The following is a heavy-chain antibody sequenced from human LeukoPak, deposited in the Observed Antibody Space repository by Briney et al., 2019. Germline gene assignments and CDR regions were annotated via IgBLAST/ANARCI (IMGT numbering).Heavy chain of an antibody. CDR1: GFTFSSYA. J-gene: IGHJ4*02. Sequence: GGSLRLSCAASGFTFSSYAMSWVRQAPGKGLEWVSAISGSGGSTYYADSVKGRFTISRDNSKNTLYLQMNSLRAEDTAVYCCARVYDSSGYYYGSWDYWGQGTLVTVSS. CDR2: ISGSGGST. CDR3: ARVYDSSGYYYGSWDY. D-gene: IGHD3-22*01. V-gene: IGHV3-23*01.